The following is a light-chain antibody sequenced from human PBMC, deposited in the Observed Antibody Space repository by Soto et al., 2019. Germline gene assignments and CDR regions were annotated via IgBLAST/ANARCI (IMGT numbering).Light chain of an antibody. Sequence: EIVLTQSPGTLSWSPGERATLSCRASQSVSSSYLAWYQQKPGQAPRLLIYGVSSRATGIPDRFSGSGSGTDFTLTISRLEPEDFAVYYCQQYGSSPQTFGQGTKVEIK. CDR3: QQYGSSPQT. CDR2: GVS. CDR1: QSVSSSY. V-gene: IGKV3-20*01. J-gene: IGKJ1*01.